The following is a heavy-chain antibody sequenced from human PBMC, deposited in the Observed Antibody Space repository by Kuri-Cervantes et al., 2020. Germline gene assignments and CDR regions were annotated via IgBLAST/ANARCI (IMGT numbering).Heavy chain of an antibody. CDR1: GFAFSSYA. V-gene: IGHV3-30-3*01. CDR3: ARETYYYDSSGYPPAYYYYYYMDV. D-gene: IGHD3-22*01. J-gene: IGHJ6*03. CDR2: ISYDGSNK. Sequence: GESLKISCAASGFAFSSYAMHWVRQAPGKGLEWVAVISYDGSNKYYADSVKGRFTISRDNSKNTLYLQMNSLRAEDTAVYYCARETYYYDSSGYPPAYYYYYYMDVWGKGTTVTVSS.